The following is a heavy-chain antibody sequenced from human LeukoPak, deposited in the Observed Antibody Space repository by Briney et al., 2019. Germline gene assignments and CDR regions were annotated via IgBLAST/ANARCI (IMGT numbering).Heavy chain of an antibody. CDR1: GFTFSSYG. CDR2: ISDSGGTT. CDR3: KKALTVTVIDY. J-gene: IGHJ4*02. D-gene: IGHD4-17*01. V-gene: IGHV3-23*01. Sequence: GGSLRLSCAGSGFTFSSYGMSWVRQGPGKGLEWVAAISDSGGTTHYADSVKGRFTISRDNSKNTLYLQMNSLSADDTALYFCKKALTVTVIDYWGQGTLVTVSS.